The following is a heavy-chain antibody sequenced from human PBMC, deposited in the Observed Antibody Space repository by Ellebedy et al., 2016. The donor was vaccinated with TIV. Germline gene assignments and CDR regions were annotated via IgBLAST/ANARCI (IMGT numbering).Heavy chain of an antibody. CDR1: GGSFSVYY. V-gene: IGHV4-34*11. D-gene: IGHD5-24*01. J-gene: IGHJ6*02. Sequence: GSLRLSCAVYGGSFSVYYWTWIRPPPGKGLEWIGYIFHRGSSDVSPSLKSRFTMSVDVSKKQISLNLNSVTAAAPAVYFCATSVGGGYNSHYHYGTDVWGQGTTVTVSS. CDR2: IFHRGSS. CDR3: ATSVGGGYNSHYHYGTDV.